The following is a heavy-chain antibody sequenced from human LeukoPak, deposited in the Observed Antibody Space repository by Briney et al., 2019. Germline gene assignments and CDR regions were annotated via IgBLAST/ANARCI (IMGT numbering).Heavy chain of an antibody. V-gene: IGHV1-2*02. CDR1: GYTFTGYY. J-gene: IGHJ4*02. CDR3: ARARDSGYDWIY. D-gene: IGHD5-12*01. CDR2: INPNSGGT. Sequence: ASVKVSCKASGYTFTGYYMHWVRQAPGQGLEWMGWINPNSGGTSYAQKFQGRVTMTRDTSISTAYMELSRLRSDDTAVYYCARARDSGYDWIYWGQGTLVTVSS.